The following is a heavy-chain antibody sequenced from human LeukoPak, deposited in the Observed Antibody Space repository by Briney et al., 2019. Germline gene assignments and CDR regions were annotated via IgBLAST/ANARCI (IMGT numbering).Heavy chain of an antibody. CDR3: TKRVKYGGTWDHFAD. CDR2: VNADGGNT. J-gene: IGHJ4*02. CDR1: GFTLDNYR. Sequence: LSGGSLRLSCAASGFTLDNYRMSWVRQAPGKGLEWVSTVNADGGNTYYADSVKGRFTISRDNSKSTLILQMNSLRVEDTALYYCTKRVKYGGTWDHFADWGQGTLVTVSS. D-gene: IGHD1-26*01. V-gene: IGHV3-23*01.